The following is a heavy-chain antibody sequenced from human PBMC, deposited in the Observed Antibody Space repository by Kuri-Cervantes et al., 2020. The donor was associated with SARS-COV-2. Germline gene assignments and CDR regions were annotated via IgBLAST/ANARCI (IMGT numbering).Heavy chain of an antibody. V-gene: IGHV1-69*05. CDR2: IIPIFGTA. J-gene: IGHJ3*02. CDR3: ASYPGDIVVVPADDAFDI. D-gene: IGHD2-2*01. CDR1: VGTFSSYA. Sequence: SVKVSCKASVGTFSSYAISWVRQAPGQGLEWMGGIIPIFGTANYAQKFQGRVTITTDESTSTAYMELSSLRSEDTAVYYCASYPGDIVVVPADDAFDIWGQGTMVTVSS.